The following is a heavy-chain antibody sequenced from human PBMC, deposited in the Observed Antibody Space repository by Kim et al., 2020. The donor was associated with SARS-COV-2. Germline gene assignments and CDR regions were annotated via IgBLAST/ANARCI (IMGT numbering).Heavy chain of an antibody. CDR3: AKDPATNGLSQGYLPH. Sequence: GGSLRLSCTASGFTFSFYAMTWVRQAPGKGLEWVSTINSGDDNTFYANFVNGRFTISRDNSKDTLYLQMDSQRAEDTATYYCAKDPATNGLSQGYLPHWGQGALVTVSS. V-gene: IGHV3-23*01. D-gene: IGHD5-18*01. CDR1: GFTFSFYA. J-gene: IGHJ1*01. CDR2: INSGDDNT.